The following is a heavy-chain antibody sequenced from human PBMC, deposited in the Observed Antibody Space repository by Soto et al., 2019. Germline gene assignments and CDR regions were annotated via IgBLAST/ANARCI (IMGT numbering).Heavy chain of an antibody. CDR2: ISVGGGGT. CDR3: AKNYYFDS. Sequence: HPGGSLRLSCAASGFSFSTYAMSWVRQAPGKGLEWVSSISVGGGGTYYADSVRGRSTISRDDSQNTLSLQINSLRAEDTAVYYCAKNYYFDSWGQGTLVTVSS. V-gene: IGHV3-23*01. CDR1: GFSFSTYA. J-gene: IGHJ4*02.